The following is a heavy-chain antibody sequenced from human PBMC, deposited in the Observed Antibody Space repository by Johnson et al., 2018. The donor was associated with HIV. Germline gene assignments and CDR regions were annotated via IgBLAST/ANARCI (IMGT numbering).Heavy chain of an antibody. CDR3: ARTTRMVGAFDI. D-gene: IGHD2-15*01. CDR2: LYSGGST. V-gene: IGHV3-66*02. J-gene: IGHJ3*02. CDR1: GFTVSSNY. Sequence: VQLVESGGGLVQPGGSLRLSCAASGFTVSSNYMSWVRQAPGQGLEWVTVLYSGGSTYYADSVKGRFTISRDKSKNTLYLQMNSLRADDTAVYYCARTTRMVGAFDIWGQGTMVTVSS.